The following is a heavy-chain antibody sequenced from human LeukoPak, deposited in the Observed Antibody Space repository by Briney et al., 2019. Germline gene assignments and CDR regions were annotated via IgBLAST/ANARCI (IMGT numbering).Heavy chain of an antibody. CDR3: ARDLRIKAARPYYFDY. D-gene: IGHD6-6*01. CDR2: ISAYNGNT. J-gene: IGHJ4*02. Sequence: ASVKVSCKASGYTFTSYGISWVRQAPGQGLEWMGWISAYNGNTNYAQKLQGRVTMTTDTSTGTAYMELRSLRSDDTAVYYCARDLRIKAARPYYFDYWGQGTLVTVSS. CDR1: GYTFTSYG. V-gene: IGHV1-18*01.